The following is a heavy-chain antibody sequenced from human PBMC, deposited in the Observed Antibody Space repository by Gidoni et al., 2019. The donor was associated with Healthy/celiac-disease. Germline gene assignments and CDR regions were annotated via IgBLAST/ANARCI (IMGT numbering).Heavy chain of an antibody. V-gene: IGHV2-70*01. CDR2: IDWDDDK. J-gene: IGHJ6*02. CDR3: ARIPRVAVAGTASYYYYYYGMDV. D-gene: IGHD6-19*01. Sequence: QVTLRESGPALVKPTQTLTLTCTFSGFSLSTSGMFVSWIRQPPGKALEWLALIDWDDDKYYSTSLKTRLTISKDTSKNQVVLTMTNMDPVDTATYYCARIPRVAVAGTASYYYYYYGMDVWGQGTTVTVSS. CDR1: GFSLSTSGMF.